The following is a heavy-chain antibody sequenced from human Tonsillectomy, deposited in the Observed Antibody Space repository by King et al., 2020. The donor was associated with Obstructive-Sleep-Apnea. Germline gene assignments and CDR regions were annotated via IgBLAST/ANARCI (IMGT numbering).Heavy chain of an antibody. D-gene: IGHD3-10*01. J-gene: IGHJ3*02. CDR3: ARDRLLWFGEFSDAFDI. Sequence: QLVQSGGGLVQPGGSLRLSCAASGFTFSSYSMNWVRQAPGKGLEWVSYISSSSSTIYYADSVKGRFTISRDNAKNSLYLQMNSLRAEDTAVYYCARDRLLWFGEFSDAFDIWGQGTMVTVSS. V-gene: IGHV3-48*01. CDR2: ISSSSSTI. CDR1: GFTFSSYS.